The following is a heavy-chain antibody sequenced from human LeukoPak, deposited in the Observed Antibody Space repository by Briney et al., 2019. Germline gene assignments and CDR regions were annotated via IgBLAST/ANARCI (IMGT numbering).Heavy chain of an antibody. J-gene: IGHJ3*01. CDR1: GFTFSDYS. CDR2: ISSSSSTV. V-gene: IGHV3-48*01. CDR3: VRVGGAFDL. Sequence: GGSLRLSCAASGFTFSDYSMNWVRQAPGKGLEWISYISSSSSTVYYADSVKGRFTISRDNAKKSLYMQMNSLRAEDTAVYYCVRVGGAFDLWGQGTRVSVSS. D-gene: IGHD3-16*01.